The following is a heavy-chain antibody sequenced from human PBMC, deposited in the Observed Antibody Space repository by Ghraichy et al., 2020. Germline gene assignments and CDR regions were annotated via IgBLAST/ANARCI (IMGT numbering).Heavy chain of an antibody. Sequence: SVKVSCKASGGTFSSYAISWVRQAPGQGLEWMGGIIPIFGTANYAQKFQGRVTITTDESTSTAYMELSSLRSEDTAVYYCASSPMYCSGGSCYSNYYYYGMDVWGQGTTVTVSS. V-gene: IGHV1-69*05. CDR2: IIPIFGTA. CDR1: GGTFSSYA. J-gene: IGHJ6*02. D-gene: IGHD2-15*01. CDR3: ASSPMYCSGGSCYSNYYYYGMDV.